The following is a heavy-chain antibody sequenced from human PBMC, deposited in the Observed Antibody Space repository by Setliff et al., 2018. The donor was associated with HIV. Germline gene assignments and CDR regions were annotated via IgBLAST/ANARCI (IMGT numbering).Heavy chain of an antibody. CDR1: GGPFSGYY. V-gene: IGHV4-34*01. CDR2: INHSGST. D-gene: IGHD1-1*01. Sequence: SETLSLTCAVYGGPFSGYYWSWIRQPPGKGLECIGEINHSGSTNYNPSLKSRVTISVDTSKNQFSLKLSSVTAADTAVYYCARVVVSGYDDAFDIWGQGTMVTVSS. J-gene: IGHJ3*02. CDR3: ARVVVSGYDDAFDI.